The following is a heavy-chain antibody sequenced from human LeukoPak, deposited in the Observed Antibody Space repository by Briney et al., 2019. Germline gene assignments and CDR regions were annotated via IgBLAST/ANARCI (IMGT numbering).Heavy chain of an antibody. D-gene: IGHD3-22*01. CDR3: AHGRYGGYYYF. J-gene: IGHJ4*02. V-gene: IGHV3-23*01. CDR1: GFRFSDYY. Sequence: GGSLRLSCAASGFRFSDYYMNWIRQAPGKGLEWVSSVSGSGDDTNHADSVEGRFTVSRDNSKNALYLHMNSLRAEDTAVYFCAHGRYGGYYYFWGQGALVTVSS. CDR2: VSGSGDDT.